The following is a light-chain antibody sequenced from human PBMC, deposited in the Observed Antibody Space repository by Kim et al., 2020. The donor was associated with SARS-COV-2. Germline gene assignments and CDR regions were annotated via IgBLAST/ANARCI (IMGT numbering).Light chain of an antibody. Sequence: AVGQTVSITCQGDSLRSYYATWYQQKPGQAPIVVIYGKNNRPSGIPDRFSGSSSGNTASLTITGTQAGDEADYYCNSRDSNDNVVFGGGTKLTVL. CDR2: GKN. CDR1: SLRSYY. V-gene: IGLV3-19*01. CDR3: NSRDSNDNVV. J-gene: IGLJ2*01.